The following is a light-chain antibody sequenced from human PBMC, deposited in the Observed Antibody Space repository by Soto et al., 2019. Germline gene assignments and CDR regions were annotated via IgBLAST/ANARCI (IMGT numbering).Light chain of an antibody. CDR3: QQYNSYPWT. CDR2: DAS. J-gene: IGKJ1*01. Sequence: DIQMTQSPSTLSASVGDRVTITCRASQSISSWLAWYQQKPGKAPNLLIYDASNLESGVPSRFSGSGSGTEFTLTISSLQPDDFATYYCQQYNSYPWTFCQGTKGEIK. CDR1: QSISSW. V-gene: IGKV1-5*01.